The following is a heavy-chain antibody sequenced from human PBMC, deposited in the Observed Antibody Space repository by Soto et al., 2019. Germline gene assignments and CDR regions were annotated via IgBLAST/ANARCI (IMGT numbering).Heavy chain of an antibody. CDR2: IYYSGST. Sequence: PSEALSLTYSNSGCPISTCRYHCGWIRQPPGKGLEWIGNIYYSGSTYYNPSLKSRVTISVDTSKNQFSLKLSSVTAADTAVYYCARETYHAFDIWGQGTMVT. V-gene: IGHV4-39*02. CDR1: GCPISTCRYH. J-gene: IGHJ3*02. CDR3: ARETYHAFDI.